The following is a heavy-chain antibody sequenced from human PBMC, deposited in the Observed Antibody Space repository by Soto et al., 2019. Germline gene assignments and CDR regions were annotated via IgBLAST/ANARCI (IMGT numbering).Heavy chain of an antibody. D-gene: IGHD5-18*01. CDR1: GFTFNKYD. J-gene: IGHJ6*02. CDR2: ISHDGSNR. Sequence: WGALRVSCAASGFTFNKYDKHWVRQDPGKGLECVAVISHDGSNRYYAKSVKGRFTMSRDNSENTLYLHMNSLRAEDTAVYYCAREKVERAMGWDDKDYGMDDWGQGTTVTVSS. CDR3: AREKVERAMGWDDKDYGMDD. V-gene: IGHV3-30-3*01.